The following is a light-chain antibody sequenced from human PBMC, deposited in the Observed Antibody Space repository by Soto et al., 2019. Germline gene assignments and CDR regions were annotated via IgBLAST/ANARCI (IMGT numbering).Light chain of an antibody. J-gene: IGKJ1*01. V-gene: IGKV3-15*01. Sequence: DILLTQSPATLSLSPGERATLSCGASQSITNNYLAWYQQKPGQAPRLLIYGASTRATGIPARFSGSGSGTEFTLTISSLQSEDFAVYYCQQYNNWPPVFGQGTKVEIK. CDR1: QSITNN. CDR2: GAS. CDR3: QQYNNWPPV.